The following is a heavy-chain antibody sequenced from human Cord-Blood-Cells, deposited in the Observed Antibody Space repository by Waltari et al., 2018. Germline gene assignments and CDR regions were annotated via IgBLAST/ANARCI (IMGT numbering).Heavy chain of an antibody. V-gene: IGHV3-7*01. D-gene: IGHD1-1*01. Sequence: EVDMGESGVGLGEPGGSLRHSCAAPGFNFSSYWMSWVRQAPGKGLEWVANIKQDGSEKYYVDSVKGRFTISRDNAKNSLYLQMNSLRAEDTAVYYWARTTGGPWGQGTLVTVSS. CDR1: GFNFSSYW. CDR2: IKQDGSEK. CDR3: ARTTGGP. J-gene: IGHJ5*02.